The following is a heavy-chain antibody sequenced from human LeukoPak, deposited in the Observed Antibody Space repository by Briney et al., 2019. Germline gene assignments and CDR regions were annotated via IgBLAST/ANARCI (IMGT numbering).Heavy chain of an antibody. CDR2: IDHSGST. Sequence: SETLSLTCTVSGGSFSSYYWTWIRQPPGKGLEWIGYIDHSGSTNYNPSLKSRVTISVDTSKNQFSLKLSSVTAADTAVYYCARQSMVRGVPFDYWGQGTLVTVSS. CDR3: ARQSMVRGVPFDY. D-gene: IGHD3-10*01. J-gene: IGHJ4*02. CDR1: GGSFSSYY. V-gene: IGHV4-59*08.